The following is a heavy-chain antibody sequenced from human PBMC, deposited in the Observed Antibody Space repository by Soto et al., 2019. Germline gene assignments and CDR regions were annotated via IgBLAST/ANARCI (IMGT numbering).Heavy chain of an antibody. CDR1: GYTFTSYY. D-gene: IGHD6-6*01. V-gene: IGHV1-46*01. Sequence: QVQLVQSGAEVKKPGASVKVSCKASGYTFTSYYMHWVRQAPGQGLEWMGIINPSGGSTSYAQKFQGRVTMTRDTSTSTVYMELSSLRSEDTAVYYCARDPHIAARPSFWFDPWGQGTLVTVSS. J-gene: IGHJ5*02. CDR2: INPSGGST. CDR3: ARDPHIAARPSFWFDP.